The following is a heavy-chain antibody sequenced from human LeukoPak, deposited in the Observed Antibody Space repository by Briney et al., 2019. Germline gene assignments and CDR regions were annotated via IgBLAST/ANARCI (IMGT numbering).Heavy chain of an antibody. CDR2: ISGSGSDI. CDR1: GFTFSTFS. V-gene: IGHV3-21*01. J-gene: IGHJ3*02. D-gene: IGHD2/OR15-2a*01. Sequence: GGSLRLSCAASGFTFSTFSMNWVRQTPGKGPEWVSAISGSGSDIYYADSVKGRFTISRDNPKRSLYLQMNSLRAEDTAVYYCARRLFRNDAFDIWGRGPMVTVSS. CDR3: ARRLFRNDAFDI.